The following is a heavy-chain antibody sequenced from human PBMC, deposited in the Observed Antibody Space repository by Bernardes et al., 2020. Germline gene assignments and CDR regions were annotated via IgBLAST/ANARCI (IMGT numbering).Heavy chain of an antibody. Sequence: SETLSLTCAVYGGSFSGYYWSWIRQPPGKGLEWIGEISHSGSTNYNPSLKSRVTISVDTSKNQFSLKLSSVTAADTAVYYCARAITYYDFWSLGYWGQGTLVTVSS. CDR1: GGSFSGYY. J-gene: IGHJ4*02. V-gene: IGHV4-34*01. CDR3: ARAITYYDFWSLGY. CDR2: ISHSGST. D-gene: IGHD3-3*01.